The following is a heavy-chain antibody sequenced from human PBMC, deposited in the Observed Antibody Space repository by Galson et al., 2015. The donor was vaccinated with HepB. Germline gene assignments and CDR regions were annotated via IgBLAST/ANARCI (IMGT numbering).Heavy chain of an antibody. D-gene: IGHD6-19*01. CDR2: VSSSGGST. CDR1: GFIFSSYA. V-gene: IGHV3-23*01. CDR3: AKDRWLSNPGRIDY. Sequence: SLRLSCAASGFIFSSYAMSWVRQASGKGLEWVSGVSSSGGSTYYADSVKGRFTISRDNSKNTLYLQMNTLRAEDTAVYYCAKDRWLSNPGRIDYWGQGTLVTVSS. J-gene: IGHJ4*02.